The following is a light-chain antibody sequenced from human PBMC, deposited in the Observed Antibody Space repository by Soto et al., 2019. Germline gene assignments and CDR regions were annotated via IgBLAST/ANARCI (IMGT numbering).Light chain of an antibody. CDR1: GSNIGSNT. CDR2: RDN. CDR3: AAWDDNLDGFV. Sequence: QSVLTQPPSASGTPGQRVSISCSGSGSNIGSNTVNWYHHLPGAAPKLLIYRDNQRPSGVPDRFSGSKSGTSASLAIRGLQSEDEADYYCAAWDDNLDGFVFVTGTKVTVL. J-gene: IGLJ1*01. V-gene: IGLV1-44*01.